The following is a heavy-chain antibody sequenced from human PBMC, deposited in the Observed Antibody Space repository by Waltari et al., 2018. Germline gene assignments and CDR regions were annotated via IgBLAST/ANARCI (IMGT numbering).Heavy chain of an antibody. Sequence: QVQLVQSGAEVKKPGASVKVSCKVSGYTLTELSMHWVRQAPGKGLEWMGGFDPEDGETIYAQKFQGRVTMTEDTSTDTAYMELSSLRSEDTAVYYCASPPTYYDYIWGSYRPDFWGQGTLVPVSS. CDR3: ASPPTYYDYIWGSYRPDF. CDR1: GYTLTELS. J-gene: IGHJ4*02. D-gene: IGHD3-16*02. CDR2: FDPEDGET. V-gene: IGHV1-24*01.